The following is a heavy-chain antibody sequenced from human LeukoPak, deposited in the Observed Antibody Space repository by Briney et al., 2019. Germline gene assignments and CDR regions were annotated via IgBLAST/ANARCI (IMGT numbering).Heavy chain of an antibody. J-gene: IGHJ5*02. CDR1: GFTFSTYS. Sequence: GGSLRLSCVASGFTFSTYSMNWVRQAPGKGLEWVSSISGSGTYIYYADSVKGRFTISRDNAKNSLYLQMNSLRAEDTAVFYCARDGGYCSGGSCNNWFDPWGQGTLATVSS. V-gene: IGHV3-21*01. CDR2: ISGSGTYI. CDR3: ARDGGYCSGGSCNNWFDP. D-gene: IGHD2-15*01.